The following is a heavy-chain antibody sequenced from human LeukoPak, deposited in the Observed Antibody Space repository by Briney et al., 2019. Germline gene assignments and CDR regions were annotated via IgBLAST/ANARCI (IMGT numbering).Heavy chain of an antibody. J-gene: IGHJ4*02. Sequence: PGGSLRLSCAASGFTFTSYWMTWVRQAPGKGLEWLANIMQDGGATYYGGSVKGRFTISRDNTKNSLFLQMNSLRAADTAVYYCATSKDTAGGPYWGKGTLVTVSS. CDR3: ATSKDTAGGPY. CDR1: GFTFTSYW. CDR2: IMQDGGAT. D-gene: IGHD5-18*01. V-gene: IGHV3-7*01.